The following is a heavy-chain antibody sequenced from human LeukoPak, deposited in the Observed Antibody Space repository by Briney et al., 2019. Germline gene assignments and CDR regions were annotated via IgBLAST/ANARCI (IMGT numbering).Heavy chain of an antibody. J-gene: IGHJ4*02. CDR3: ASTGACSSTSCYPD. CDR2: IYYSGST. CDR1: GGSISSYY. Sequence: KASETLSLTCTVSGGSISSYYWSWIRQPPGKGLEWIGSIYYSGSTYYNPSLKSRVTISVDTSKNQFSLKLSSVTAADTAVYYCASTGACSSTSCYPDWGQGTLVTVSS. D-gene: IGHD2-2*01. V-gene: IGHV4-59*05.